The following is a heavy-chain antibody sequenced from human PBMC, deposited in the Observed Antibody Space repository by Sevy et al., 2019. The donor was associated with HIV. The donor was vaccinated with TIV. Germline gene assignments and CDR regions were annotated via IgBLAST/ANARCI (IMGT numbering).Heavy chain of an antibody. V-gene: IGHV3-48*03. CDR2: ISSSGSTI. Sequence: GGSLRLSCAASGFTFSSYEMNWVRQAPGKGLEWVSYISSSGSTIYYADSVKGRFTVSRDNSRKSLFLQMNGLSAEDTALYYCARDLLVGSTYVFDIWGRGTMVTVSS. CDR3: ARDLLVGSTYVFDI. CDR1: GFTFSSYE. J-gene: IGHJ3*02. D-gene: IGHD1-26*01.